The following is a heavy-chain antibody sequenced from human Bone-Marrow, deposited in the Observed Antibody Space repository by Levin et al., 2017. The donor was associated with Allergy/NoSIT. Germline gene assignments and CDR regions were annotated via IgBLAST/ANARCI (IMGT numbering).Heavy chain of an antibody. V-gene: IGHV3-9*01. D-gene: IGHD1-26*01. CDR3: AKHREGYYFDY. Sequence: SCAASGFNFATYAMHWVRQAPGEGLEWVSGINWNSETINYADSVKGRFTIPRDNAKNSLYLQMDSLRPEDTALYYCAKHREGYYFDYWGLGTLVTVSS. J-gene: IGHJ4*02. CDR2: INWNSETI. CDR1: GFNFATYA.